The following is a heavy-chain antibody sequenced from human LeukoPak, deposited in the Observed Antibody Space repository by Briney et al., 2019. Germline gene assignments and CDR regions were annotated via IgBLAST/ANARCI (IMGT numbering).Heavy chain of an antibody. CDR3: AKGQEYVWGSYRYTEGPYFDY. CDR1: GFSFTSYA. D-gene: IGHD3-16*02. J-gene: IGHJ4*02. Sequence: GGSLRLSCAASGFSFTSYAMNWVRQAPGKGLEWVSAISGSGRSTYSADSVKGRFTISRDNSKNTLYLQMNSLRAEDTAIYYCAKGQEYVWGSYRYTEGPYFDYWGQGTLVTVSS. V-gene: IGHV3-23*01. CDR2: ISGSGRST.